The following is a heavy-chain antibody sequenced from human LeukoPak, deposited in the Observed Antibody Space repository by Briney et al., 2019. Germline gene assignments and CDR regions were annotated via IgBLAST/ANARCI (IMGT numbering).Heavy chain of an antibody. Sequence: SQTLWLTRTVSGGSISSGGYYWSWIRQHPGKGLEWIGYIFYSGSTYSNPSLQSRVTVSLDTSENQFSLRLSSVTAADTAVYYCARVGSDVFDIWGHGTMDNVTS. V-gene: IGHV4-31*03. CDR1: GGSISSGGYY. CDR2: IFYSGST. CDR3: ARVGSDVFDI. J-gene: IGHJ3*02. D-gene: IGHD3-10*01.